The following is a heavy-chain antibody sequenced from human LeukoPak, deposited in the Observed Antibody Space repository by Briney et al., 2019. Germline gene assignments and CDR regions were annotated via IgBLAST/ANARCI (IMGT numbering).Heavy chain of an antibody. CDR2: INAYNDNM. CDR3: ARDSSSAWYGHLDY. CDR1: GYTFTSYG. J-gene: IGHJ4*02. Sequence: GASVKVSFKASGYTFTSYGISWVRQAPGQGLEWMAWINAYNDNMNYAPKLQDRVTVTTDTSTSTAYMELRSLRSDDTAVYYCARDSSSAWYGHLDYWGQGTLVTVPS. V-gene: IGHV1-18*01. D-gene: IGHD6-19*01.